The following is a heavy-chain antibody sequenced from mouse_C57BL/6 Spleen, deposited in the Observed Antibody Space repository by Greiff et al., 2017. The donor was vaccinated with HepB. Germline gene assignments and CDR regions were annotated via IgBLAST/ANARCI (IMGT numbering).Heavy chain of an antibody. CDR1: GFTFSDYG. D-gene: IGHD1-1*01. CDR3: ARDYYGPWFAY. J-gene: IGHJ3*01. CDR2: ISSGSSTI. V-gene: IGHV5-17*01. Sequence: EVKLVESGGGLVKPGGSLKLSCAASGFTFSDYGMHWVRQAPEKGLEWVAYISSGSSTIYYADTVKGRFTISRDNAKNTLFLQMTSLRSEDTAMYYCARDYYGPWFAYWGQGTLVTVSA.